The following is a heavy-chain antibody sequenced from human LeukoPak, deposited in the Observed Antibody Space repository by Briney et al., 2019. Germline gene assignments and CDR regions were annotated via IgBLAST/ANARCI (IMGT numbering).Heavy chain of an antibody. CDR1: GASISTYY. Sequence: SETLSLTCTVSGASISTYYWSWIRQPPGKGLEWIGHIYYTGSTNYNPSLKSRVTISVDTSKNEFSLKLSSVTAADTAVYYCAKGGYYFDYWGQGTLVTVSS. J-gene: IGHJ4*02. V-gene: IGHV4-59*01. CDR2: IYYTGST. CDR3: AKGGYYFDY. D-gene: IGHD3-10*01.